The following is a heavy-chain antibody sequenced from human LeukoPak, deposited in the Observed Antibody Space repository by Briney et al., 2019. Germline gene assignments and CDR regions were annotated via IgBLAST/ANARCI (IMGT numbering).Heavy chain of an antibody. J-gene: IGHJ4*02. Sequence: GGSLRLSCAASGFTFSSYAMSWVRQAPGKGLEWVSAISGSDGSTYYADSVKGRFTISRDNSKNTLYLQMNSLRAEDTAVYYCAKSLLTMVRGTRVLDYWGQGTLVTVSS. D-gene: IGHD3-10*01. CDR3: AKSLLTMVRGTRVLDY. V-gene: IGHV3-23*01. CDR1: GFTFSSYA. CDR2: ISGSDGST.